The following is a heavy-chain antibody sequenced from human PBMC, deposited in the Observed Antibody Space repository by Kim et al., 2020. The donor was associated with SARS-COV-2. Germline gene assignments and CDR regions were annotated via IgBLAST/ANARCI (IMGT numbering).Heavy chain of an antibody. J-gene: IGHJ6*02. CDR2: ISSSGSTI. D-gene: IGHD6-19*01. CDR1: GFTFSDYY. V-gene: IGHV3-11*01. Sequence: GGSLRLSCAASGFTFSDYYMSWIRQAPGKGLEWVSYISSSGSTIYYADSVKGRFTISRDNAKNSLYLQMNSLRAEDTAVYYCARDTGWLVSEGYYYGMDVWGQGTTVTVSS. CDR3: ARDTGWLVSEGYYYGMDV.